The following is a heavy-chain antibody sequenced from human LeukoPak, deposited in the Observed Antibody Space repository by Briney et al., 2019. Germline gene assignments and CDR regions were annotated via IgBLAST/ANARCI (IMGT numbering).Heavy chain of an antibody. J-gene: IGHJ6*02. V-gene: IGHV1-2*06. CDR1: GYTFTGYY. Sequence: GASVTVSCTASGYTFTGYYIHWVRQAPGQGLEWMGRINPNSGGTNYAQIFQGRVTMTRDTSISTASMELSSLRSDDTAVYYCARDMSATRYYYYYGMDVWGQGTTVTVSS. D-gene: IGHD2-15*01. CDR2: INPNSGGT. CDR3: ARDMSATRYYYYYGMDV.